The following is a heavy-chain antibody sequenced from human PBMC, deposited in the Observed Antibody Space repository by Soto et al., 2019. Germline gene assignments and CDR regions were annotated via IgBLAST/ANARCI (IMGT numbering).Heavy chain of an antibody. CDR3: AKETYSSSSAFDY. CDR2: IRWDGGST. Sequence: EVQLVESGGVVVQPGGSLRLSCAASGFTFDDYTMHWVRQAPGKGLEWVSLIRWDGGSTYYADSVKGRFTISRDNSKNSLYLQMNSLRTEDTALYYCAKETYSSSSAFDYWGQGTLVTVSS. J-gene: IGHJ4*02. V-gene: IGHV3-43*01. CDR1: GFTFDDYT. D-gene: IGHD6-6*01.